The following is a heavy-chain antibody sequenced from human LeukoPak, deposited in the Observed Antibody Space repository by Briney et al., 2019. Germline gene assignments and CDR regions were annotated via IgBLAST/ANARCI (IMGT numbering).Heavy chain of an antibody. V-gene: IGHV4-34*01. D-gene: IGHD4-11*01. CDR2: INHSGST. Sequence: SSETLSLTCAVYGGSFSGYYWTWIRQPPGKGLEWIGEINHSGSTNYNPSLKSRVTISVDTSKNQFSLKLSSVTAADTAVYYCARVGSNYGFSYDYWGQGTLVTVSS. CDR3: ARVGSNYGFSYDY. CDR1: GGSFSGYY. J-gene: IGHJ4*02.